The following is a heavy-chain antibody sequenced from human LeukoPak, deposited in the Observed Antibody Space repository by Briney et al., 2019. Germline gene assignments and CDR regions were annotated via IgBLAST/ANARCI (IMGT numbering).Heavy chain of an antibody. J-gene: IGHJ4*02. Sequence: PSETLSLTCAVYGGSFSGYYWSWIRQPPGKGLEWIGYVFHTGCTNYNPSLKSRVTISVDTSKNQFSLKLSSVTAADTAVYYCARDRGSQPFIDYWGQGTLVTVSS. V-gene: IGHV4-59*01. CDR3: ARDRGSQPFIDY. D-gene: IGHD1-26*01. CDR2: VFHTGCT. CDR1: GGSFSGYY.